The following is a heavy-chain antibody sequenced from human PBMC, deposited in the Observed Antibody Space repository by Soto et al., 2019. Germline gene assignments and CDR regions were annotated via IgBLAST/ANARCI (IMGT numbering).Heavy chain of an antibody. CDR1: GFTFSNYA. CDR3: AKGYCSGSCYPKKYYFDY. J-gene: IGHJ4*02. CDR2: ISGSGGST. V-gene: IGHV3-23*01. Sequence: GSLRLSCAASGFTFSNYAMTWVRQAPGKGLEWVSGISGSGGSTYYADSVKGRFTISRDNSKNTLYLQMNSLRAEDTAVYYCAKGYCSGSCYPKKYYFDYWGQGTLVTVSS. D-gene: IGHD2-15*01.